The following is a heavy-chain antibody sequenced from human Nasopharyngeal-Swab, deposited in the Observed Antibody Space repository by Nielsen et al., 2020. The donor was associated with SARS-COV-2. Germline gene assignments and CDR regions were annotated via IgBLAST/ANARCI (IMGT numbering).Heavy chain of an antibody. Sequence: WVRQAPGQGLEWTGGIIPIFGTANYAQKFQGRVTITADESTSTAYMELSSLRSEDTAVYYCVTSSSKTINYYYYMDVWGKGTTVTVSS. V-gene: IGHV1-69*01. CDR3: VTSSSKTINYYYYMDV. CDR2: IIPIFGTA. D-gene: IGHD6-13*01. J-gene: IGHJ6*03.